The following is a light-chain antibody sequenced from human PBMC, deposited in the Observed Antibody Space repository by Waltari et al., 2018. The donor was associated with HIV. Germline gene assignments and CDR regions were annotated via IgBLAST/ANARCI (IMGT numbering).Light chain of an antibody. CDR1: SSDVGSYNL. Sequence: QSALTQPASVSGSPGQSITISCTGTSSDVGSYNLVSWYQQHPGKAPKLMIYEVSTRPSGVSNRFSGSKSGNTASLTISGLQAEDEADYYCCSYVGWSTILYVFGTGTKVTVL. V-gene: IGLV2-23*02. J-gene: IGLJ1*01. CDR3: CSYVGWSTILYV. CDR2: EVS.